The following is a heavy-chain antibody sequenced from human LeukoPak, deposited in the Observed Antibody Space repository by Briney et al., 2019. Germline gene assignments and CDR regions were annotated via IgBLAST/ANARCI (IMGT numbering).Heavy chain of an antibody. CDR2: ISSGGHDI. CDR3: ASSGVDTAMPLDY. J-gene: IGHJ4*02. V-gene: IGHV3-21*01. D-gene: IGHD5-18*01. Sequence: PGGSLRPSCAASEFTFSRYSMNWFRQAPGEGLEWVSSISSGGHDIYYADSVKGRFTISRDNAKNTLYLQMHSLRAEDTAMYYCASSGVDTAMPLDYWGQGTLVTVSS. CDR1: EFTFSRYS.